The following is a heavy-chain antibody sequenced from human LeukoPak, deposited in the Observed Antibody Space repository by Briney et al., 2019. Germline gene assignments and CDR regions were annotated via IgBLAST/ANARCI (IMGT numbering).Heavy chain of an antibody. V-gene: IGHV4-39*07. J-gene: IGHJ4*02. CDR2: IYYSGST. CDR1: GGSISSSSYY. D-gene: IGHD6-25*01. CDR3: ARRGPARLFDS. Sequence: SETLSLTCTVSGGSISSSSYYWGWIRQPPGKGLEWIGSIYYSGSTYYNPSLKSRVTISVDTSKNQFSLKLSSVTAADTAVYYCARRGPARLFDSWGQGTLVTVSS.